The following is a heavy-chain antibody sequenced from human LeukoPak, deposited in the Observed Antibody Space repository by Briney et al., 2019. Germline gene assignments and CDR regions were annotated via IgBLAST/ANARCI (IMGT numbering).Heavy chain of an antibody. CDR1: GSTFSSYG. V-gene: IGHV3-33*01. Sequence: GGSLRLSCAASGSTFSSYGMHWVRQAPGKGLEWVAVIWYDGSNKYYADSVKGRFTISRDNSKNTLYLQMNSLRAEDTAVYYCARDPLGWELLGLYYYYGMDVWGQGTTVTVSS. CDR3: ARDPLGWELLGLYYYYGMDV. CDR2: IWYDGSNK. J-gene: IGHJ6*02. D-gene: IGHD1-26*01.